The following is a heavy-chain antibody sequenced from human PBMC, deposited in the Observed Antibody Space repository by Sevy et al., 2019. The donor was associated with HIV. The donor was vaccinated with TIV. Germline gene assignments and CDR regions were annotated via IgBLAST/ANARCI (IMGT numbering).Heavy chain of an antibody. CDR1: GFSFSSYG. D-gene: IGHD2-15*01. J-gene: IGHJ3*02. CDR3: AKVQCSGGSCYYEADAFDI. CDR2: ISYDGSNK. V-gene: IGHV3-30*18. Sequence: GGSLRLSCAASGFSFSSYGMYWVRQAPGKGLEWVALISYDGSNKNYADSVKGRFTISRDDSKNTVFLQMNSLRAEDTAVYYCAKVQCSGGSCYYEADAFDIWGQGTMVTVSS.